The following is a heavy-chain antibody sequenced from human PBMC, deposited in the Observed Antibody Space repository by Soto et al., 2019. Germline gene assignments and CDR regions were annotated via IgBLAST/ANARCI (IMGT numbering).Heavy chain of an antibody. J-gene: IGHJ5*02. CDR1: GGSFSGYY. CDR3: ARAPTSYYYGSGSSRGRSPWFDP. D-gene: IGHD3-10*01. Sequence: SETLSLTCAVYGGSFSGYYWSWIRQPPGKGLEWIGEINHSGSTNYNPSLKSRVTISVDTSKNQFSLKLSSVTAADTAVYYCARAPTSYYYGSGSSRGRSPWFDPWGQGTLVTVSS. CDR2: INHSGST. V-gene: IGHV4-34*01.